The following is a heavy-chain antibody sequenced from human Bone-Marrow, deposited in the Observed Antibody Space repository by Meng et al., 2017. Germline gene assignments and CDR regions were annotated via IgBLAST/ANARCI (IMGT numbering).Heavy chain of an antibody. D-gene: IGHD5-12*01. CDR1: GFTFSSYW. J-gene: IGHJ4*02. Sequence: GESLKISCAASGFTFSSYWMSWVRQAPGKGLEWVANIKQDGSEKYYVDSVKGRFTISRDNAKNSLYLQMNSLRAEDTAVYYCARDRRGYSGYGDYWGQGTLVTVSS. V-gene: IGHV3-7*01. CDR3: ARDRRGYSGYGDY. CDR2: IKQDGSEK.